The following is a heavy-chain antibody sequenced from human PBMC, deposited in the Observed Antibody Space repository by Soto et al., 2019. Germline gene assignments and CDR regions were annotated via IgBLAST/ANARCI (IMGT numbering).Heavy chain of an antibody. V-gene: IGHV4-38-2*01. D-gene: IGHD3-10*01. J-gene: IGHJ4*02. CDR2: IYHSGST. Sequence: PETLSLTCAVSGYSISSGYYWGWIRQPPGKGLEWIGSIYHSGSTYYNPSLKSRVTISVDTSKNQFSLKLSSVTAADTAVYYCARGGLLGFGETSFDYWGQGTLVTVSS. CDR1: GYSISSGYY. CDR3: ARGGLLGFGETSFDY.